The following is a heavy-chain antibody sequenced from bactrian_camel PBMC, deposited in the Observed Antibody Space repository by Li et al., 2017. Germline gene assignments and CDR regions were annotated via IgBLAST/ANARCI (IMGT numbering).Heavy chain of an antibody. CDR2: VRDDGIT. V-gene: IGHV3S55*01. CDR3: ALGRKYGGVCLPPGRDY. Sequence: HVQLVESGGDSVQPGGSLSLSCVASGYTYCRYDMSWYRQAPGKEREFVSRVRDDGITTYVDSVKGRFTISHDSAENILYLQMNDLKPEDTAMYFCALGRKYGGVCLPPGRDYWSQGTQVTVS. D-gene: IGHD6*01. J-gene: IGHJ4*01. CDR1: GYTYCRYD.